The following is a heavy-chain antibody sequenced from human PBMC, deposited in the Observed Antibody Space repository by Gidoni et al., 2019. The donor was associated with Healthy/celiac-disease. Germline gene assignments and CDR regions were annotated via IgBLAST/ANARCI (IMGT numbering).Heavy chain of an antibody. CDR2: INHSGST. CDR3: ASLPIYMITFGGVIVKGFDP. CDR1: GGSFSGYY. Sequence: QVQLQQWGAGLLQPSETLSLPCAVSGGSFSGYYWGWIRQPPGKGLEWIGEINHSGSTNYNPSLKSRVTISVDTSKNQFSLKLSSVTAADTAVYYCASLPIYMITFGGVIVKGFDPWGQGTLVTVSS. V-gene: IGHV4-34*01. J-gene: IGHJ5*02. D-gene: IGHD3-16*02.